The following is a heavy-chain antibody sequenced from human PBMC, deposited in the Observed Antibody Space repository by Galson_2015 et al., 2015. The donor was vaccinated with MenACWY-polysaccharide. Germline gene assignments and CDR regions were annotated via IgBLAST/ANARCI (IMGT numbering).Heavy chain of an antibody. CDR2: IRPDGGEM. Sequence: SLRLSCAAFGFSLSADWMNWVRQIPGKGLEWVANIRPDGGEMFYVDSVKGRFTISRDNAKNSLYLQMNNLRAEDTAVYYCARTIQWLVHFDLWGQGTLVTVSS. D-gene: IGHD6-19*01. CDR1: GFSLSADW. V-gene: IGHV3-7*01. CDR3: ARTIQWLVHFDL. J-gene: IGHJ4*02.